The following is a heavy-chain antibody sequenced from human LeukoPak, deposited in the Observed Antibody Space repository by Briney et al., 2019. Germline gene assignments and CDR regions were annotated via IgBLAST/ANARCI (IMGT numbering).Heavy chain of an antibody. J-gene: IGHJ4*02. CDR2: IIHIFGTA. Sequence: SVKVSCKASGGAFSSYAISWVRQAPGQGLEWMGGIIHIFGTANYAQKFQGRVTITTDESTSTAYMELSSLRSEDTAVHYCARDRLPNVKDASAAQRYYFEYWGQATLVTVSS. D-gene: IGHD6-6*01. CDR1: GGAFSSYA. CDR3: ARDRLPNVKDASAAQRYYFEY. V-gene: IGHV1-69*05.